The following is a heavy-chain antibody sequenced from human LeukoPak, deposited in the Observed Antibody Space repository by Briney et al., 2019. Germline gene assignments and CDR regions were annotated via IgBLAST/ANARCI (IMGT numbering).Heavy chain of an antibody. CDR2: INHSGST. J-gene: IGHJ4*02. CDR3: ARRGTTNYFDY. D-gene: IGHD1-7*01. Sequence: SETLSLTCAVYGGSFSGYYWSWIRQPPGKGLEWIGEINHSGSTNYNPSLKSRVTISVDTSKNQFSLKLSSVTAAGTAVYYCARRGTTNYFDYWGQGTLVTVSS. CDR1: GGSFSGYY. V-gene: IGHV4-34*01.